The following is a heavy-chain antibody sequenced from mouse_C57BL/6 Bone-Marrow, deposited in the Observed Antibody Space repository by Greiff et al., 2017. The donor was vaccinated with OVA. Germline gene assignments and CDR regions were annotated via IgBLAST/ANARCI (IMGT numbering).Heavy chain of an antibody. CDR1: GYTFTSYW. CDR2: INPRNGGT. Sequence: VKLQQPGTELVKPGASVKLSCKASGYTFTSYWMHWVKQRPGQGLEWIGNINPRNGGTKYNEKFKSKATLTVDKSSSTAYMQLSSLTSEDSAVYYCARIGSSYGFAYWGQGTLVTVSA. D-gene: IGHD1-1*01. J-gene: IGHJ3*01. V-gene: IGHV1-53*01. CDR3: ARIGSSYGFAY.